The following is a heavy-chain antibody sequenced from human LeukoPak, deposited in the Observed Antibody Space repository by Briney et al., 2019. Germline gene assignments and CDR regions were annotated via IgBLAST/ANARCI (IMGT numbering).Heavy chain of an antibody. V-gene: IGHV1-18*04. CDR1: GYSFTSHW. Sequence: GESLKISCKGSGYSFTSHWIGWVRPAPGQGLEWMGWISAYNGNTNYAQKLQGRVTMTTDTSTSTAYMELRSLRSDDTAVYYCASSPTYYYYYGMDVWGQGTTVTVSS. CDR2: ISAYNGNT. CDR3: ASSPTYYYYYGMDV. J-gene: IGHJ6*02.